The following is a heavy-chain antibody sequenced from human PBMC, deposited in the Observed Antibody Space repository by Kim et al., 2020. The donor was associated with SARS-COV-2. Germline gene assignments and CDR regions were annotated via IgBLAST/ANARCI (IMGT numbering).Heavy chain of an antibody. CDR2: IYSGGGT. V-gene: IGHV3-66*01. Sequence: GGSLRLSCAASGFTVSSNYMSWVRQAPGKGLEWVSVIYSGGGTYYADSVKGRFTISRDNSKNTLYLQMNSLRAEDTAVYYCARDATDYGDYWSGYYYGMAVWGQGTRVTVSS. D-gene: IGHD4-17*01. CDR3: ARDATDYGDYWSGYYYGMAV. CDR1: GFTVSSNY. J-gene: IGHJ6*02.